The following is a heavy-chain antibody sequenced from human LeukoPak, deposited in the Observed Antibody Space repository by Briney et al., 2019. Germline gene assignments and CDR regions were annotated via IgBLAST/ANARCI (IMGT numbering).Heavy chain of an antibody. D-gene: IGHD4-17*01. CDR1: GFTFSSYW. J-gene: IGHJ4*02. Sequence: GGSLRLSCAASGFTFSSYWMSWVRQAPGKGLEWVANIEQDGSEKYYVDSVKGRFTISRDNAKNSLYLQMNSLRAEDTAVYYCARDQSYGDSRFDYRGQGTLVTVSS. V-gene: IGHV3-7*01. CDR3: ARDQSYGDSRFDY. CDR2: IEQDGSEK.